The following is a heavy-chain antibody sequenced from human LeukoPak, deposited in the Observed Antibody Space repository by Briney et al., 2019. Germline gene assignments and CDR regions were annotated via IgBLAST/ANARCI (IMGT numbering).Heavy chain of an antibody. V-gene: IGHV3-7*03. J-gene: IGHJ5*02. D-gene: IGHD4-11*01. CDR2: IKQDGSEK. Sequence: GGSLRLSCAASGFTFSSYWMSWVRQAPGKGLEWVANIKQDGSEKYYVDSVKGRFTISRDNAKNSLYLQMNSLRAEDTAVYYCAKEGWSKRLNWFDPWGQGTLVTVSS. CDR1: GFTFSSYW. CDR3: AKEGWSKRLNWFDP.